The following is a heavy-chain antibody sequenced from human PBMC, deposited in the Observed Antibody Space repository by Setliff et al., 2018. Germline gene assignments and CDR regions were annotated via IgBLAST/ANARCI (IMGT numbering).Heavy chain of an antibody. D-gene: IGHD3-10*01. CDR1: GGSITSGSFY. J-gene: IGHJ6*03. CDR3: ARDNRARHYMDV. Sequence: SETLSLTCTVSGGSITSGSFYWSWIRQPAGKKLEWIGRIHASGSPDYNPSFKSRVTISADTSKNQFSLNLSSVTAADTAVYYCARDNRARHYMDVWGKGTTVTVSS. V-gene: IGHV4-61*02. CDR2: IHASGSP.